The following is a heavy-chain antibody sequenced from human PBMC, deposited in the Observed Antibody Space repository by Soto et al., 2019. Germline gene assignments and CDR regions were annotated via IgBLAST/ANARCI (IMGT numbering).Heavy chain of an antibody. CDR1: GYSFTSYW. CDR3: VRRSSNTVAARAPFDP. V-gene: IGHV5-10-1*01. J-gene: IGHJ5*02. CDR2: IDPSDSYT. Sequence: PGESLKISCKGSGYSFTSYWISWVRQMPGKGLEWVGRIDPSDSYTNYSPSFRGHVTISVDRSVSTAYLEWSSLKASDSAIYYCVRRSSNTVAARAPFDPWGQGTLVTVSS. D-gene: IGHD6-6*01.